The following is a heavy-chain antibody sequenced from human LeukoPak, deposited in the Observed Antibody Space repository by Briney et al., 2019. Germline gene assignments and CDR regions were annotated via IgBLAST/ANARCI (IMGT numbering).Heavy chain of an antibody. V-gene: IGHV1-69*04. J-gene: IGHJ6*02. CDR1: GGTFSSYA. CDR3: ARLGTHDYYCVMDV. Sequence: SVKVSCKASGGTFSSYAISWVRQAPGQGLEWMGRIIPILGIANYAQKFQGRVTITADKSISTAYMELSSLRSDDTAVYYCARLGTHDYYCVMDVWGQGTTVTVSS. D-gene: IGHD1-14*01. CDR2: IIPILGIA.